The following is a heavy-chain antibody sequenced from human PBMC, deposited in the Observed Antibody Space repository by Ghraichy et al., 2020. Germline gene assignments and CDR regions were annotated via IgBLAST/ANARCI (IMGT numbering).Heavy chain of an antibody. CDR1: GFIFSSYE. CDR2: ISSSGSTI. J-gene: IGHJ4*02. CDR3: ARDKGVAAAIDY. Sequence: GGSLRLSCAASGFIFSSYEMNWVRQAPGKGLEWVSYISSSGSTIYYADSVKGRFIISRDNAKNSLYLQMISLRAEDTAVYYCARDKGVAAAIDYWGQGTLVTVSS. D-gene: IGHD6-25*01. V-gene: IGHV3-48*03.